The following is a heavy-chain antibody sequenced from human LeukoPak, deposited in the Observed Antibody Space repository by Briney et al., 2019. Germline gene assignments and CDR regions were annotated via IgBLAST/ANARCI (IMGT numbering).Heavy chain of an antibody. V-gene: IGHV3-73*01. CDR1: GFTFSGSA. CDR3: TTEALGY. D-gene: IGHD3-16*01. J-gene: IGHJ4*02. Sequence: PGGSLRLSCAASGFTFSGSAMHWVRQASGKGLEWVGRIRSKANSYVTIYAASVKGRFTISRDDSKNTAYLQINSLKIEDTAVYFCTTEALGYWGQGTLVTVSS. CDR2: IRSKANSYVT.